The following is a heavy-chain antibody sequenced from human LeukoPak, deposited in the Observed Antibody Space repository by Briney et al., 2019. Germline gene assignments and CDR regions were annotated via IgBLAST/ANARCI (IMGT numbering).Heavy chain of an antibody. V-gene: IGHV3-11*04. D-gene: IGHD3-16*02. CDR3: ARGPIWGSYRLDY. Sequence: GGSLRLSCATSGFPFSVYYMSWIRQAPGKGLEWVSYITNSGSTIYYADSVKGRFTISRDNAQNSLYLQMNSLRAEDTAVYYCARGPIWGSYRLDYWGQGTLVTVSS. J-gene: IGHJ4*02. CDR1: GFPFSVYY. CDR2: ITNSGSTI.